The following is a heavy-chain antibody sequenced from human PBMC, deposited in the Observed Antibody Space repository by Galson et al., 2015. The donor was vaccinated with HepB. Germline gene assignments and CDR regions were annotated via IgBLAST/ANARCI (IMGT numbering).Heavy chain of an antibody. CDR3: ARDKEGGSRSDPISQD. D-gene: IGHD3-16*01. CDR1: GGTFSSYA. V-gene: IGHV1-69*04. J-gene: IGHJ4*02. Sequence: SVKVSCKASGGTFSSYAISWVRQAPGQGLEWMGRIIPILGIADYAQKFQGRVTITADKSTSTAYMELSSLRSEDTAVYYCARDKEGGSRSDPISQDWGQGTLVTVS. CDR2: IIPILGIA.